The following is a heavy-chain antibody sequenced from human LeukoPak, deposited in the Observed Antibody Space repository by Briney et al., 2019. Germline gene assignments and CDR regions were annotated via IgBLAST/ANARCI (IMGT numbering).Heavy chain of an antibody. D-gene: IGHD2/OR15-2a*01. CDR3: AGLGPFHGREFYDY. V-gene: IGHV3-7*05. CDR2: IKQDGSEK. CDR1: GFTFSSYW. Sequence: GGSLRLSCAASGFTFSSYWMSWVRQAPGKGLEWVANIKQDGSEKYYVDSVKGRFTTSRDNAKNSLYLQMNSLRAEDTVVYYCAGLGPFHGREFYDYWGQGTLVTVSS. J-gene: IGHJ4*02.